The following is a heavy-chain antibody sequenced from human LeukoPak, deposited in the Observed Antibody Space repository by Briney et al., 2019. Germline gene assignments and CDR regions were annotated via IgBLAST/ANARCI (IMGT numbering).Heavy chain of an antibody. J-gene: IGHJ4*02. CDR2: ISSSGNTK. V-gene: IGHV3-11*04. CDR1: GFTFSDYY. D-gene: IGHD6-19*01. CDR3: ARDGGSAWFFRY. Sequence: PGGSLRLSCAASGFTFSDYYMSWLRQAPGKGLEWVSYISSSGNTKYYADSVKGRFTISRDNAKNSLSLQMNSLRAEDTAVYYCARDGGSAWFFRYWGQGTLVTVSS.